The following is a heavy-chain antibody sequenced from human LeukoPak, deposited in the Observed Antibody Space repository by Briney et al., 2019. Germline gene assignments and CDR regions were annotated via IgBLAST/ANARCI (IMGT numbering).Heavy chain of an antibody. J-gene: IGHJ4*02. CDR1: GFTFSRYT. Sequence: GGSLRLSCAASGFTFSRYTMNWVRQSPEKGLEWVSSISSSGYYVYYADSVKGRFTISRDNAKNSLYLQMNSLRAEDTAVYYCARDLVSRSNYWGQGTPVTVSS. D-gene: IGHD6-6*01. V-gene: IGHV3-21*01. CDR2: ISSSGYYV. CDR3: ARDLVSRSNY.